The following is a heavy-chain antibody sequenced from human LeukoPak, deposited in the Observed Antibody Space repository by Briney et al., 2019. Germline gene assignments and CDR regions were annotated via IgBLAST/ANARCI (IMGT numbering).Heavy chain of an antibody. CDR2: IKKDGSET. J-gene: IGHJ3*02. V-gene: IGHV3-7*01. CDR1: GFTFSDHW. Sequence: GGSLRLSCAASGFTFSDHWMTWVRQAPGQGLEWVANIKKDGSETKYVDSVKGRFSISRDNAKNSLFLQVSSLRAEDTALYFCARGACARCAFDIWGQGTMVTVSS. CDR3: ARGACARCAFDI.